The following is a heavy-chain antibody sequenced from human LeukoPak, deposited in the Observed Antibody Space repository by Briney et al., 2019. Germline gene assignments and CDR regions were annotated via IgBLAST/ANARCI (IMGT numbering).Heavy chain of an antibody. CDR1: GYTLTELS. J-gene: IGHJ5*02. CDR2: FDPEDGET. Sequence: GASVKVSCKVSGYTLTELSMHWVRQAPGKGLEWMGGFDPEDGETIYAQKFQGRVTMTRNTSISTAYMELSSLRSEDTAVYYCARGLNLGYCSGGSCYEWFDPWGQGTLVTVSS. CDR3: ARGLNLGYCSGGSCYEWFDP. D-gene: IGHD2-15*01. V-gene: IGHV1-24*01.